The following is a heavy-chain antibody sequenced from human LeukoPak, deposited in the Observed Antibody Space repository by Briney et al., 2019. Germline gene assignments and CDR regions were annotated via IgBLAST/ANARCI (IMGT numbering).Heavy chain of an antibody. D-gene: IGHD6-13*01. CDR2: ISGSGGST. V-gene: IGHV3-23*01. CDR1: GFPFSSSW. J-gene: IGHJ5*02. CDR3: AKEGGSSTWYDGWFDP. Sequence: GGSLRLSCAASGFPFSSSWMTWVRQAPGKGLEWVSAISGSGGSTYYADSVKGRFTISRDNSKNTLFLQMNTLRAEDTAVYYCAKEGGSSTWYDGWFDPWGQGTLVAVSS.